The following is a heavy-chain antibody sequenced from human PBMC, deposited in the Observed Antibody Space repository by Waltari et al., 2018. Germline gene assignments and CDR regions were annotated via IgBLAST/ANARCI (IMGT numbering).Heavy chain of an antibody. V-gene: IGHV3-30-3*01. CDR1: GFTFSSYA. CDR2: ISYDGSNK. D-gene: IGHD6-13*01. J-gene: IGHJ4*02. Sequence: QVQLVESGGGVVQPGRSLSLSCSASGFTFSSYAMHWVRQAPGKGLEWVAVISYDGSNKYYADSVKGRFTISRDNSKNTLYLQMNSLRAEDTAVYYCARDSPPSSAIDYWGQGTLVTVSS. CDR3: ARDSPPSSAIDY.